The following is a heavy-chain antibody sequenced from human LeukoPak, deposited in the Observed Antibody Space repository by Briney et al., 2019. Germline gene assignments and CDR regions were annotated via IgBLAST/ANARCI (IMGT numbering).Heavy chain of an antibody. CDR3: ASNGMTPTFDY. V-gene: IGHV4-59*12. CDR2: IYHSGST. CDR1: GGSLKSYY. Sequence: PSETLSLTCSVSGGSLKSYYWNWIRQPPGKGLEWIGYIYHSGSTNYNPSLKSRVTISVDTSKNQFSLKLSSVTAADTAVYYCASNGMTPTFDYWGQGTLVTVSS. D-gene: IGHD1-26*01. J-gene: IGHJ4*02.